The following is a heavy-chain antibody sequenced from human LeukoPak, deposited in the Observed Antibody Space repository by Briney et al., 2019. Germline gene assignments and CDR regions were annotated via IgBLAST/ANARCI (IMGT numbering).Heavy chain of an antibody. CDR3: ARDGAMVRGVIITFRSLYYGMDV. Sequence: KSGGSLRLSCAASGFTFSSYSMNWVRQAPGKGLEWVSSISSSSSYIYYADSVKGRFTISRDNAKNSLYLQMNSLRAEDTAVYYCARDGAMVRGVIITFRSLYYGMDVWGQGTTVTVSS. D-gene: IGHD3-10*01. J-gene: IGHJ6*02. V-gene: IGHV3-21*01. CDR2: ISSSSSYI. CDR1: GFTFSSYS.